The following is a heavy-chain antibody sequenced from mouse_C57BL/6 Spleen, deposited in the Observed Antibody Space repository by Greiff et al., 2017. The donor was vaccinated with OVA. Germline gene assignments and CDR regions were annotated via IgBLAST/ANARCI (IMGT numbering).Heavy chain of an antibody. J-gene: IGHJ3*01. CDR3: ASGRAWFAY. V-gene: IGHV3-1*01. CDR1: GYSITSGYD. CDR2: ISYSGST. Sequence: DVQLQESGPGMVKPSQSLSLTCTVTGYSITSGYDWHWIRHFPGNKLEWMGYISYSGSTNYNPSLKSRISITHDTSKNHFFLKLNSVTTEDTATYYCASGRAWFAYWGQGTLVTVSA.